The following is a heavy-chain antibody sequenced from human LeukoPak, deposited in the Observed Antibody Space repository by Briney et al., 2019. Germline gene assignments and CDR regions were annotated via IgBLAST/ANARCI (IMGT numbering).Heavy chain of an antibody. J-gene: IGHJ5*02. CDR1: VGSISSYY. D-gene: IGHD2-15*01. CDR3: ARTEDDGFDP. V-gene: IGHV4-59*01. Sequence: SETLSLTCTVSVGSISSYYWSWIRQPPGKGLEWIGYIYYSGSTNYNPSLKSRVTISVDTSKNQFSLKLSSVTAADTAVYYCARTEDDGFDPWGQGTLVTVSS. CDR2: IYYSGST.